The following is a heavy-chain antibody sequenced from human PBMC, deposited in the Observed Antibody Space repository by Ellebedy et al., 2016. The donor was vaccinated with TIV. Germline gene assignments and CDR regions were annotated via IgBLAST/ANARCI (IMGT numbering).Heavy chain of an antibody. Sequence: PGGSLRLSCAASGFTVSGDYMSWVRQTPGKGLEWVSVISNSGDTTYADYVKGRFTISRDNSKDTLFLQMNSLRAEDTGVYYCAKLAGISSWYAEYWGQGTLVTVSS. CDR3: AKLAGISSWYAEY. V-gene: IGHV3-23*01. D-gene: IGHD6-13*01. CDR1: GFTVSGDY. J-gene: IGHJ4*02. CDR2: ISNSGDTT.